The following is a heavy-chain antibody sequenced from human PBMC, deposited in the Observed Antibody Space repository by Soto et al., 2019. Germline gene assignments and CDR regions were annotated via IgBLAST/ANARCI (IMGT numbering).Heavy chain of an antibody. J-gene: IGHJ4*02. CDR3: ARAVGCSSTSCYTAQFDY. D-gene: IGHD2-2*02. V-gene: IGHV3-21*01. CDR2: ISSSSSYI. Sequence: EVQLVESGGGLVKPGGSLRLSCAASGFTFSSYSMNWVRQAPGKGLEWVSSISSSSSYIYYADSVKGRFTISRDNAKNSLYLQMNSLRAEDTAVYYCARAVGCSSTSCYTAQFDYWGQGTLVTVSS. CDR1: GFTFSSYS.